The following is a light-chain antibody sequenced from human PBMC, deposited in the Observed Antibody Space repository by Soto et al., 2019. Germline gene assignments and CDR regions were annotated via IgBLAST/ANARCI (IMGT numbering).Light chain of an antibody. J-gene: IGKJ4*01. Sequence: EIVLTQSPGTLSLSPGERATLSCRASQSVSSSYFAWYQQKPGQAPRLLIYGASSRATDIPDRFSGSGSGTDFTLTISSLESEDLAVYYCQRYGSSPLTFGGGTKVEIK. CDR3: QRYGSSPLT. CDR1: QSVSSSY. V-gene: IGKV3-20*01. CDR2: GAS.